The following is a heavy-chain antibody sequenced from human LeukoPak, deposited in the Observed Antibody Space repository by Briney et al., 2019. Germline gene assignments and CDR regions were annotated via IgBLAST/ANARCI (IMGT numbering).Heavy chain of an antibody. CDR2: ISGSGGGT. V-gene: IGHV3-23*01. CDR3: TQGEYSRWYYFDY. CDR1: GFTFSDYA. J-gene: IGHJ4*02. Sequence: PGGSLRLSCAASGFTFSDYAMSWVRQAPGKGLEWVSRISGSGGGTYYADSVKGRFTISRDSSKNTVYLQMNRLRAEDTAVYYCTQGEYSRWYYFDYWGQGTLVTVSS. D-gene: IGHD6-6*01.